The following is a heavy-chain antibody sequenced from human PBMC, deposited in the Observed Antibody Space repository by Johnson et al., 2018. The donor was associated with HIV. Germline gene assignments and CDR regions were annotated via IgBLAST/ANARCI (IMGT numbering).Heavy chain of an antibody. CDR2: ISYDGSNK. Sequence: QVQLVESGGGLVQPGGSLRLSCAASGFTVSSNYMSWVRQAPGKGLEWVAVISYDGSNKYYADSVKGRFTISRDNSKNTHYLQMNSLRTEDTAVYYCARGLTGEQVDIWGQGTMVTVSS. CDR1: GFTVSSNY. V-gene: IGHV3-30-3*01. J-gene: IGHJ3*02. CDR3: ARGLTGEQVDI. D-gene: IGHD3-16*01.